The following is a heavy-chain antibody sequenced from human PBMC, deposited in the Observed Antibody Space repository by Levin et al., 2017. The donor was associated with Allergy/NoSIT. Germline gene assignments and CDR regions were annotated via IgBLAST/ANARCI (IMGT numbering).Heavy chain of an antibody. CDR2: ITHSGST. J-gene: IGHJ5*02. V-gene: IGHV4-34*01. D-gene: IGHD3-10*01. CDR1: GGSFRGYY. CDR3: ATSGRHYWRNTSGEWLPRWFET. Sequence: SETLSLTCAIYGGSFRGYYWSWIRQPPGKGLEWIGEITHSGSTNYNPSLKSRVTISIDTSKNQFSLTLRSVTAADTAASYCATSGRHYWRNTSGEWLPRWFETWGQGALVTVSS.